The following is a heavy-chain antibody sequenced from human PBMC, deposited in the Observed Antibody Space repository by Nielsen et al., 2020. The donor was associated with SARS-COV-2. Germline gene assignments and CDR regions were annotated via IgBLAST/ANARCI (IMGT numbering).Heavy chain of an antibody. D-gene: IGHD5-12*01. V-gene: IGHV3-30-3*01. Sequence: VSQAPRKGLQWVAVISYDGSNKYYADSVKGRFTISRDNSKNTLYLQMNSLRAEDTAVYYCARAMSGGYLDAFDIWGQGTMVTVSS. CDR3: ARAMSGGYLDAFDI. J-gene: IGHJ3*02. CDR2: ISYDGSNK.